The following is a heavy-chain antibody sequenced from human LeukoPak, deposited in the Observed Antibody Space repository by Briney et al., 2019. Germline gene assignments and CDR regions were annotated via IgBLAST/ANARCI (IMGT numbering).Heavy chain of an antibody. CDR3: ARDRYDSSGHWFDP. CDR2: IYTSGST. D-gene: IGHD3-22*01. V-gene: IGHV4-4*07. Sequence: PSETLSLTCTVSGGSISSYYWSWIRQPAGKGLEWIGRIYTSGSTNYNPSLKSRVTMSVDTSKNQFSLKPSSVTAADTAVYYCARDRYDSSGHWFDPWGQGTLVTVSS. CDR1: GGSISSYY. J-gene: IGHJ5*02.